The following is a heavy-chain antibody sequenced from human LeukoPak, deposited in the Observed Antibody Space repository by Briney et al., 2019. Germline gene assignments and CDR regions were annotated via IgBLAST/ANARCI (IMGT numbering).Heavy chain of an antibody. D-gene: IGHD4-11*01. CDR1: GGSFSGYY. CDR3: ARYSFDY. Sequence: DPSETLSLTCAVYGGSFSGYYWSWIRQPPGKGLEWIGEINHSGSTNYNPSLKSRVTISVDTSKNQFSLKLSSVTAADTAVYYCARYSFDYWGQGTLVTVSS. J-gene: IGHJ4*02. V-gene: IGHV4-34*01. CDR2: INHSGST.